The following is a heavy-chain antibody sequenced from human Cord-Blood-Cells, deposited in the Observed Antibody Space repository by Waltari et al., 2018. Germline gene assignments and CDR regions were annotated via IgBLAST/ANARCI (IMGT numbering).Heavy chain of an antibody. V-gene: IGHV4-59*01. Sequence: QVQLQESGPGLVKPSETLSLTCTVSGGSISSYYWSWILQPPGKGLEWIGYIYYSGSTNYNPSLKSRVTISVDTSKNQFSLKLSSVTAADTAVYYCARGAPYYYGSGSYFGAYGMDVWGQGTTVTVSS. CDR3: ARGAPYYYGSGSYFGAYGMDV. CDR2: IYYSGST. J-gene: IGHJ6*02. D-gene: IGHD3-10*01. CDR1: GGSISSYY.